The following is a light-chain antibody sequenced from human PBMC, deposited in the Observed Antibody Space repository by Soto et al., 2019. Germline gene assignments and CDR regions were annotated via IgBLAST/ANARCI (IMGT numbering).Light chain of an antibody. CDR2: DIT. V-gene: IGLV2-14*01. CDR1: SSDVGDYNY. Sequence: QSALTQPASVSVSPGQSITISCTGSSSDVGDYNYVSWYQQHPGKAPKLMIYDITNRPSGVSNRFSGSKSGNTASLTISGLQAEDEADYYCSSYTSTSTLVVFGGGTKLTVL. CDR3: SSYTSTSTLVV. J-gene: IGLJ2*01.